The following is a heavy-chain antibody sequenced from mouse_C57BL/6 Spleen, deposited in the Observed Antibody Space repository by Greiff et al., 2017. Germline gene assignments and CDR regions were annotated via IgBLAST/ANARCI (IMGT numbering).Heavy chain of an antibody. CDR1: GYTFTDYY. Sequence: DVKLQESGPVLVKPGASVKMSCKASGYTFTDYYMNWVKQSHGKSLEWIGVINPYNGGTSYNQKFKGKATLTVDKSSSTAYMELNSLTSEDSAVYYCAGGVVATGFDYWGQGTTLTVSS. CDR2: INPYNGGT. CDR3: AGGVVATGFDY. D-gene: IGHD1-1*01. V-gene: IGHV1-19*01. J-gene: IGHJ2*01.